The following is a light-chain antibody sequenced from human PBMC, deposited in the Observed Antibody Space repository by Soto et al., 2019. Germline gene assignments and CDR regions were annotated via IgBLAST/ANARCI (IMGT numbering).Light chain of an antibody. CDR2: AAS. CDR3: QQSYTTPWT. CDR1: QNINNY. J-gene: IGKJ1*01. V-gene: IGKV1-39*01. Sequence: DIQMTQSPSSLSASVGDRVTITCRASQNINNYLIWFQHKPGKAPKLLIYAASSLQXGVPXRFXXXXXXXXXXXXXXXXQPEDFATYSCQQSYTTPWTFGQGTKVE.